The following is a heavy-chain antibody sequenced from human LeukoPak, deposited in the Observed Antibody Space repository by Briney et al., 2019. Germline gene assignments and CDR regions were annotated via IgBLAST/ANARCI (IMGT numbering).Heavy chain of an antibody. CDR1: GGTFSSYA. Sequence: ASVKVSCKASGGTFSSYAISWVRQAPGQGLEWMGRIIPILGIANYAQKFQGRVTITADKSTSTAYMELSSLRSEDTAVYYCASSRDGYNPFDYWGQGTLVTVSS. CDR2: IIPILGIA. D-gene: IGHD5-24*01. J-gene: IGHJ4*02. CDR3: ASSRDGYNPFDY. V-gene: IGHV1-69*04.